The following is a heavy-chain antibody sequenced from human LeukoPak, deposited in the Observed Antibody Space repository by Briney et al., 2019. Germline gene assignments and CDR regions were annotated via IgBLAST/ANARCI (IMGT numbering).Heavy chain of an antibody. CDR3: ARRYFDY. CDR2: IDYDGINT. CDR1: GFTFSSHW. J-gene: IGHJ4*02. V-gene: IGHV3-74*01. Sequence: PGTSLRLSCAASGFTFSSHWMHWVRQAPGKGLVWVSRIDYDGINTNYADSVKGRFTISRDNAKNTLYLQMNSLRAEDTAVYYCARRYFDYWGQGTLVTVSS.